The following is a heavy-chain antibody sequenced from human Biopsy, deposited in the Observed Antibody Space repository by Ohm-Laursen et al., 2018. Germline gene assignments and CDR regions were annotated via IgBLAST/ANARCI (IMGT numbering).Heavy chain of an antibody. V-gene: IGHV1-2*02. D-gene: IGHD2-15*01. J-gene: IGHJ1*01. Sequence: AASVKVSCKASGYTFTGQYLHWVRHVPGQGLEWMGWINPHSGTTTFAQAFQGRATMTRDTSTTTAYMELRRLRSDDTAVYYCAKGQDLRGGAEYFQHWGQGALVTVSS. CDR1: GYTFTGQY. CDR2: INPHSGTT. CDR3: AKGQDLRGGAEYFQH.